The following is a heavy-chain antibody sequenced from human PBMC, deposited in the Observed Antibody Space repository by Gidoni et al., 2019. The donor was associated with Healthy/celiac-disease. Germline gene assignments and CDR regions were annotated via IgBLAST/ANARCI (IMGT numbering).Heavy chain of an antibody. J-gene: IGHJ4*02. CDR2: ISSSSTTI. CDR1: GFTFSDYR. Sequence: EVQLVESAGGLVQPGGSLRLSCAASGFTFSDYRMKWVRQAPGKGLEWVSYISSSSTTIYYADSVKGRFTISKDNAKNSLYLQKNSLRVEDTAVYYCARDRGYSDYWGQGTLVTVSS. V-gene: IGHV3-48*04. CDR3: ARDRGYSDY. D-gene: IGHD2-15*01.